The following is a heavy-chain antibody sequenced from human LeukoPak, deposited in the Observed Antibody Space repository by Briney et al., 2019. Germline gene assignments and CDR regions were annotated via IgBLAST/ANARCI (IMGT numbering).Heavy chain of an antibody. V-gene: IGHV1-2*02. Sequence: ASVKVSCKASGYTFTGYYMHWVRQAPGQGLEWMGWINPNSGGTNYAQKFQGRVTMTRDTSISTAYMELSRLRSDDTAVYYCARVAGPEVSDAFDIWGQGTMVTVSS. CDR3: ARVAGPEVSDAFDI. CDR2: INPNSGGT. J-gene: IGHJ3*02. D-gene: IGHD1-14*01. CDR1: GYTFTGYY.